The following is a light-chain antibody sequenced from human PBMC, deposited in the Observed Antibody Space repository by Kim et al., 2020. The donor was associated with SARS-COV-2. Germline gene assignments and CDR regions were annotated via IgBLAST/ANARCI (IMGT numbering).Light chain of an antibody. Sequence: SELTQPASVSGSPGQSITISCTGVTSDIGGHNYVSWYQHDPGKAPKLILYDVTNRPSGIPTRFSGSMSGNTASLTISGLQPEDESDYYCTSYTHVNSLDVVFGGGTQLTVL. CDR2: DVT. CDR1: TSDIGGHNY. CDR3: TSYTHVNSLDVV. J-gene: IGLJ2*01. V-gene: IGLV2-14*03.